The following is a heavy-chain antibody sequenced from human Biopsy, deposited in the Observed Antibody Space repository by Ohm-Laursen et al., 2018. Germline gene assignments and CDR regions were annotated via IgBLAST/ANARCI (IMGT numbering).Heavy chain of an antibody. D-gene: IGHD3-3*01. J-gene: IGHJ5*01. CDR3: ARELGDFWGGRQFDF. Sequence: ASVKVSCKASAYSFGDHRIHWVRQALGQGLEWMGWIDPKSGGTNYAQKFQGRVTMTRDTSISTTYMELRRLTSDDTAVFYCARELGDFWGGRQFDFWGQGTLVTVSS. CDR2: IDPKSGGT. CDR1: AYSFGDHR. V-gene: IGHV1-2*02.